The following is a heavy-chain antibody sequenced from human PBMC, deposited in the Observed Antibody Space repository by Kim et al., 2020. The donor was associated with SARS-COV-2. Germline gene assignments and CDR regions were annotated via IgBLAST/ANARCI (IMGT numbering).Heavy chain of an antibody. CDR3: ACLIRAYGDYYYYYGMDV. V-gene: IGHV3-48*03. CDR2: ISSSGSTI. D-gene: IGHD4-17*01. Sequence: GGSLRLSCAASGFTFSSYEMNWVRQAPGKGLEWVSYISSSGSTIYYADSVKGRFTISRDNAKNSLYLQMNSLRAEDTAVYYCACLIRAYGDYYYYYGMDVWGQGTTVTVSS. J-gene: IGHJ6*02. CDR1: GFTFSSYE.